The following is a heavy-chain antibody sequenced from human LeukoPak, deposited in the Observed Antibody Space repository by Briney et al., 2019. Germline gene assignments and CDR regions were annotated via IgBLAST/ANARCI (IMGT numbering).Heavy chain of an antibody. V-gene: IGHV3-48*01. Sequence: GGSLRLSCVVSGFTFDSYSMNWVRQAPGKGLEWISYISNSGSPIYYADSVKGRFTISRDKDKRSLYLQMNSLAADDTAVYYCARGLALGLTVTPKAFDYWGHGTLVTVSS. J-gene: IGHJ4*01. CDR3: ARGLALGLTVTPKAFDY. CDR1: GFTFDSYS. CDR2: ISNSGSPI. D-gene: IGHD4-11*01.